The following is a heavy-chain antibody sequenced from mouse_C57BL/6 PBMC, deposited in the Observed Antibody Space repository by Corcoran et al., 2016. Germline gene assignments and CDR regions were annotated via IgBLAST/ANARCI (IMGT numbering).Heavy chain of an antibody. V-gene: IGHV1-26*01. CDR1: GYTFTDYS. D-gene: IGHD1-1*01. J-gene: IGHJ2*01. CDR3: ARIYYGSSTDYFDY. CDR2: INPNNGGT. Sequence: EVQLQQSGPELVKPGASVRISCKASGYTFTDYSMNWVKQSHGKSLEWIGDINPNNGGTSYNQKFKGKATLTVDKSSSTAYMELRSLTSEDSAVYYCARIYYGSSTDYFDYWGQGTTLTVSS.